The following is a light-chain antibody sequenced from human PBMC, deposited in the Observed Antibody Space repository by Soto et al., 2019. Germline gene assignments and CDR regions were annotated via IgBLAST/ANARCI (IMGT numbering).Light chain of an antibody. V-gene: IGLV1-44*01. J-gene: IGLJ1*01. CDR2: NND. CDR1: SSKIGTNS. CDR3: AAWDDSLNGFYV. Sequence: QSVLTQPPSASGAPRQRVTISCSGGSSKIGTNSVNWYQQLPGRAPKLLIYNNDLRPSGVPDRFSGSKSGTSASLAISGLQSEDEADYYCAAWDDSLNGFYVFGTGTKVTVL.